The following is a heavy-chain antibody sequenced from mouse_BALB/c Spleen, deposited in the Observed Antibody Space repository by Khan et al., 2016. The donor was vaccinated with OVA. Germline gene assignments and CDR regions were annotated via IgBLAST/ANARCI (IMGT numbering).Heavy chain of an antibody. J-gene: IGHJ2*01. CDR1: GYTFTNYW. Sequence: QVRLQQSGAELAKPGASVKMSCKASGYTFTNYWMHWIKQRPGQGLEWIGYINPTSGYTDYNEKFKDRGTLSADKSASTAYMQLTSLTSEDYEVCYFTRVRIDYWGQGTTLTVSS. CDR2: INPTSGYT. V-gene: IGHV1-7*01. CDR3: TRVRIDY.